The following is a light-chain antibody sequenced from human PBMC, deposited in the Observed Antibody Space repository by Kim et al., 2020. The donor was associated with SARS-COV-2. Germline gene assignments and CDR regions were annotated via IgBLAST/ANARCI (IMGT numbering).Light chain of an antibody. CDR3: SSYGGSNNLL. Sequence: QSALTQPPSASGSPGQSVTISCTGTSSDVGAYNYVSWYQQHPGKAPKLMIHEVSKRPSGVPARFSGSKSGNTASLTVSGLQAEDEADYYCSSYGGSNNLLFGGGTQLTVL. CDR2: EVS. CDR1: SSDVGAYNY. V-gene: IGLV2-8*01. J-gene: IGLJ2*01.